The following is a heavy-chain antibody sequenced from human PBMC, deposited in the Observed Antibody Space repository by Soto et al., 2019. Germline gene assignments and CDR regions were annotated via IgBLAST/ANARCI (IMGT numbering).Heavy chain of an antibody. J-gene: IGHJ4*02. Sequence: QVQLQESGPGLVKPSQTLSLTCTVSGGSISRGGYYWSWIRQHPGKGLEWIGYIYYSGSTYYNPSLKSRVTTSVDTSKNQCSLKLSSVTAADTAVYYCERGPRSEFDYWGQGTLVTVSS. V-gene: IGHV4-31*03. CDR3: ERGPRSEFDY. CDR2: IYYSGST. CDR1: GGSISRGGYY.